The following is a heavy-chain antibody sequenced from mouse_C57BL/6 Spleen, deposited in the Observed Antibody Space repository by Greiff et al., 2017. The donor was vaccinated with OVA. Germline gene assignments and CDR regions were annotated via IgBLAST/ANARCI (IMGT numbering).Heavy chain of an antibody. CDR2: INPNNGGT. J-gene: IGHJ4*01. Sequence: EVKLEESGPELVKPGASVKIPCKASGYTFTDYNMDWVKQSHGKSLEWIGDINPNNGGTIYNQKFKGKATLTVDKSSSTAYMELRSLTSEDTAVYYCARSGYAMDYWGQGTSVTVSS. CDR3: ARSGYAMDY. V-gene: IGHV1-18*01. CDR1: GYTFTDYN.